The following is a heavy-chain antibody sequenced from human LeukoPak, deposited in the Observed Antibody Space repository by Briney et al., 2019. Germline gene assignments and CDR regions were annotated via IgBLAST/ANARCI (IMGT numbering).Heavy chain of an antibody. J-gene: IGHJ4*02. CDR2: INQDGSEK. V-gene: IGHV3-7*05. Sequence: PGGSLRLSCAASGITFSGSWMTWVRQAPGKGLEWVANINQDGSEKYYVDSVKGRFTISRDNAKNSLFLQMNSLRAEDTAVYYCARGKGWIDYWGQGTLVTVSS. CDR1: GITFSGSW. D-gene: IGHD6-19*01. CDR3: ARGKGWIDY.